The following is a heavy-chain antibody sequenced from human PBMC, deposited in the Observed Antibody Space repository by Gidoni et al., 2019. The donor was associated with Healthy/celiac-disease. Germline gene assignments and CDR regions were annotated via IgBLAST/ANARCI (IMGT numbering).Heavy chain of an antibody. CDR1: GYSFTSYW. D-gene: IGHD3-22*01. CDR3: ARGGLDSGNYYDSSGYYY. V-gene: IGHV5-51*03. J-gene: IGHJ4*02. CDR2: IYPGDSDT. Sequence: EVQLVQSGAEVKKPGESLKISCKGSGYSFTSYWIGWVRQMPGKGLEWMGIIYPGDSDTRYSPSFQGQVTISADKSISTAYLQWSSLKASDTAMYYCARGGLDSGNYYDSSGYYYWGQGTLVTVSS.